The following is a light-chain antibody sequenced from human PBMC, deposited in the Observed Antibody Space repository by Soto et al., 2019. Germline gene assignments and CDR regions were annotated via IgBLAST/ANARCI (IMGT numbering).Light chain of an antibody. CDR2: GAS. CDR1: QSVDSY. V-gene: IGKV3-11*01. CDR3: QQRSSWPIT. Sequence: EIVLTQSPASLSLSPGERATLSCSASQSVDSYLVWYQQKPGQAPRLLIFGASNRATGIPARFRGSGSGTDFTLTINSLEPEDFAVYYCQQRSSWPITFGQGTRLEIK. J-gene: IGKJ5*01.